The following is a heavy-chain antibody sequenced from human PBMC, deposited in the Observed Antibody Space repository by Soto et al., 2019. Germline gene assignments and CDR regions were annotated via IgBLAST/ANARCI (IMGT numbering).Heavy chain of an antibody. V-gene: IGHV4-59*08. Sequence: SETLSLTCTVSGGSISTYYWNWIRQPPGKGLEWIGYIFYSGSGNSNPSLKSRVTISVDTSNNQFSLKLSSVTAADTAVYYCARSIGFTNSWDYWGQGALVTVSS. D-gene: IGHD2-2*01. J-gene: IGHJ4*02. CDR1: GGSISTYY. CDR3: ARSIGFTNSWDY. CDR2: IFYSGSG.